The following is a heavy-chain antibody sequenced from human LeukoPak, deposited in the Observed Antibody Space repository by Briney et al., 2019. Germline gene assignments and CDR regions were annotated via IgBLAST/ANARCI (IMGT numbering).Heavy chain of an antibody. D-gene: IGHD3-10*01. V-gene: IGHV5-51*01. CDR1: GYRFTNYW. Sequence: GESLKISCKGSGYRFTNYWIGWVRQKPGKGLESMGSIYPGDSDTRFSPSFQGQVTISADKSMTTAYLQWSSLKASDTAMYYCARQGVYYSDSSAFYYCGQGTLVSVSS. CDR3: ARQGVYYSDSSAFYY. CDR2: IYPGDSDT. J-gene: IGHJ4*02.